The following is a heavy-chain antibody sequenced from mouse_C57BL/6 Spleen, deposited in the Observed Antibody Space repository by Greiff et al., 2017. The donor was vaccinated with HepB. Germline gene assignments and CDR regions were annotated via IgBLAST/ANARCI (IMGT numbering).Heavy chain of an antibody. CDR2: IDPSDSET. D-gene: IGHD1-1*01. V-gene: IGHV1-52*01. CDR1: GYTFTSYW. Sequence: QVQLQQPGAELVRPGSSVKLSCKASGYTFTSYWMHWVKQRPIQGLEWIGNIDPSDSETHYNQKFKDKATLTVDKSSSTAYMQLSSLTSEDSAVYYGARDGLYGSSVFDYWGKGTTLTVSS. CDR3: ARDGLYGSSVFDY. J-gene: IGHJ2*01.